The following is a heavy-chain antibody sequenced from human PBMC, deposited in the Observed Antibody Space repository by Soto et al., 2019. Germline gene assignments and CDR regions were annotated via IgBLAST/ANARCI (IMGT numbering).Heavy chain of an antibody. CDR2: IFSNDEK. V-gene: IGHV2-26*01. CDR3: ARISVFGGKGGFDY. CDR1: GFSLTNARMG. J-gene: IGHJ4*02. D-gene: IGHD2-15*01. Sequence: SGPTLVNPTETLTLTCTVSGFSLTNARMGVSWIRQPPGKPLEWLVHIFSNDEKSYSTSLKSRLTISKDTSKSQVVLIMTDMDPVDTATYYCARISVFGGKGGFDYWGQGTLVTVSS.